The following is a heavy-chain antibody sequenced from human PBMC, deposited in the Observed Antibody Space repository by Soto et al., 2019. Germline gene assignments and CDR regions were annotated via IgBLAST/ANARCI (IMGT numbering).Heavy chain of an antibody. Sequence: SETLSLTCAVSGGSISSSNWWSWARQPPGKGLEWIGEIYHSGSTNYNPSLKSRVTISVDKSKNQFSLKLSSVTAADTAVYYCARVPIAVADAFDIWGQGTMVTVSS. J-gene: IGHJ3*02. CDR1: GGSISSSNW. V-gene: IGHV4-4*02. CDR3: ARVPIAVADAFDI. D-gene: IGHD6-19*01. CDR2: IYHSGST.